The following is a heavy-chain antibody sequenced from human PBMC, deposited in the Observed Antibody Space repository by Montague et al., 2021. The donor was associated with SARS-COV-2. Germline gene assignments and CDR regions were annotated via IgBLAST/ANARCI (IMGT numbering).Heavy chain of an antibody. CDR2: ISYDGSNK. CDR1: GFTFSSYA. CDR3: SGGLLWFGELGY. J-gene: IGHJ4*02. V-gene: IGHV3-30*04. Sequence: SLRLSCAASGFTFSSYAMHWVRQAPGKGLEWVAVISYDGSNKYYADSVKGRLTISRDNSKNTLYLQMNSLRAEDTAVYYCSGGLLWFGELGYWGQGTLVTVSP. D-gene: IGHD3-10*01.